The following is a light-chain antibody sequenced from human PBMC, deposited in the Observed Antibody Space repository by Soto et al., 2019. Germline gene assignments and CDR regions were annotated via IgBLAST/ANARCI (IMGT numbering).Light chain of an antibody. CDR2: DAS. J-gene: IGKJ4*01. V-gene: IGKV3-11*01. Sequence: EIVMTPSPATLSVSPGEKVTLSCRASQSVSGNLAWYQQKPGQAPRLLMYDASNRATDIPARFSGSGSGTDFTLTISSLETEDSAVYYCQQRSTWPRTFGGGTKVDIK. CDR3: QQRSTWPRT. CDR1: QSVSGN.